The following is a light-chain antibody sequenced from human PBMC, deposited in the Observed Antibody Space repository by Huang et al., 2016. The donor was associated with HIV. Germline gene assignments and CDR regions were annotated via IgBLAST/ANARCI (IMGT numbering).Light chain of an antibody. J-gene: IGKJ2*02. CDR3: QQYQGT. V-gene: IGKV1-5*03. Sequence: DIQMTQSPSTMSASVGDRVTITCRASQRISSWLAWYQQKPGKVPKLLLYKVSSLEDVVPSRFSVSGSGTEFTLTICSLQPDDFATYYCQQYQGTFGQGTKLEIK. CDR1: QRISSW. CDR2: KVS.